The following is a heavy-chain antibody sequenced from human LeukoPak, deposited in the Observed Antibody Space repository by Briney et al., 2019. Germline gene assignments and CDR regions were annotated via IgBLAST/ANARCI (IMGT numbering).Heavy chain of an antibody. J-gene: IGHJ6*03. CDR3: ASDGGRYQLLLGYYYMDV. D-gene: IGHD2-2*01. CDR1: GYTFTSYG. Sequence: ASVKVSCKASGYTFTSYGISWVRQAPGQGLEWMGWISAYNGNTNYAQKLQGRVTMTTDTSTSTAYMELRSLRSDDTAVYYCASDGGRYQLLLGYYYMDVWGKGTTVTLSS. CDR2: ISAYNGNT. V-gene: IGHV1-18*01.